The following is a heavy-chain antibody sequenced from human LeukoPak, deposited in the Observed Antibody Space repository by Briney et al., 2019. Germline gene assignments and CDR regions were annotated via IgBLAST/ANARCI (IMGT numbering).Heavy chain of an antibody. CDR2: IKNDGSET. J-gene: IGHJ4*02. Sequence: RPGGSLRLSCAVSGFNFRDHWMDWVRQAPGKGLEWVGHIKNDGSETYYLDSLEGRFSISRDNTNNALYLQMNSLRVEDTAVYYCVKNDGWFHLAQWGQGTLVTVSS. CDR3: VKNDGWFHLAQ. D-gene: IGHD6-19*01. CDR1: GFNFRDHW. V-gene: IGHV3-7*03.